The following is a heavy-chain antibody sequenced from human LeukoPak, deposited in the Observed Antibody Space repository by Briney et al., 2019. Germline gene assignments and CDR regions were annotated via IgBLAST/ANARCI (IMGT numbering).Heavy chain of an antibody. CDR3: ASRDDTHFDY. CDR2: IYYSGST. CDR1: GGSITSYY. D-gene: IGHD1-1*01. J-gene: IGHJ4*02. V-gene: IGHV4-59*12. Sequence: SETLSLTCTVSGGSITSYYWSWIRQPPGKGLEWIGYIYYSGSTNYNPSLKSRVTISVDTSKNQFSLKLSSVTAADTAVYYCASRDDTHFDYWGQGTLVTVSS.